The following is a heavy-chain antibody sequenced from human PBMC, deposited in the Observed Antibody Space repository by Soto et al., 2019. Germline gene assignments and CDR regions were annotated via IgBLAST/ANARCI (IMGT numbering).Heavy chain of an antibody. D-gene: IGHD6-13*01. CDR1: GYTFTSYD. V-gene: IGHV1-8*01. Sequence: QVQLVQSGAEVKKPGASVKVSCKASGYTFTSYDINWVRQATGQGLEWMGWMNPNSGNTAYAQKFQGSVTMTRNTSISTAYMELSSLRSEDTAVYYCARERSAAGTGWFDPWGQGTLVTVSS. J-gene: IGHJ5*02. CDR3: ARERSAAGTGWFDP. CDR2: MNPNSGNT.